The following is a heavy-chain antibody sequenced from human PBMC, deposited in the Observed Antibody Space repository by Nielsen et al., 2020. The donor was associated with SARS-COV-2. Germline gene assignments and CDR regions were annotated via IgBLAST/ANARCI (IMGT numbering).Heavy chain of an antibody. V-gene: IGHV4-4*02. CDR1: GGSISSSNW. J-gene: IGHJ6*02. D-gene: IGHD2-2*02. CDR3: ARPGTRYCSSTSCYRYYGMDV. CDR2: IYHSGST. Sequence: SETLSLTCAVSGGSISSSNWWSWVRQPPGKGLEWIGEIYHSGSTNYNPSPKSRVTISVDTSKNQFSLKLSSVTAADTAVYYCARPGTRYCSSTSCYRYYGMDVWGQGTTVTVSS.